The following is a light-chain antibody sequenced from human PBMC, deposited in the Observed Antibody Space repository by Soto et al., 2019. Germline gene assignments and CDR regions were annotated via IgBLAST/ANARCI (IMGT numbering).Light chain of an antibody. V-gene: IGKV3-20*01. CDR3: QQYGSSPQT. J-gene: IGKJ1*01. CDR2: GAS. Sequence: EIVLTQSPGTLSLSPGERATLSCRASQSVSSDSLAWYQHKLGQAPRLLIYGASTRATGIPDRFSGSGSGTDFTLTISRLEPEDFAVFYCQQYGSSPQTFGQGTTVDIK. CDR1: QSVSSDS.